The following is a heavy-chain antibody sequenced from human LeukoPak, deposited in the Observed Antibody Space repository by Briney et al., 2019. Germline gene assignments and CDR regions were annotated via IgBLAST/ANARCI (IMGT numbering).Heavy chain of an antibody. CDR2: ISSSGSTI. CDR1: GFTFSDYC. J-gene: IGHJ5*02. Sequence: PGGSLRLSCAASGFTFSDYCMSWIRQAPGKGLEWVSYISSSGSTIYYADSVKGRFTISRDNAKNSLYLQMNSLRAEDTAVYYCARDLYYDSSGYYFDPWGQGTLVTVSS. CDR3: ARDLYYDSSGYYFDP. V-gene: IGHV3-11*01. D-gene: IGHD3-22*01.